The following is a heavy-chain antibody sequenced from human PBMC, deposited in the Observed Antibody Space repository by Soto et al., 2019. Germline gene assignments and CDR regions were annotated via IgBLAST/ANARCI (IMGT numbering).Heavy chain of an antibody. Sequence: QVQLVQSGAEVKRPGSSVKVSCQTSGGTFRTYTINWVRQAPGQGLEWMGRIIPILDVANYAQKFQGRVTIRADNNTSTAHMELRSLRSEDTAVYYCARSIQEEIGVAGPKDIWFDPWGQGPLVTVSS. CDR1: GGTFRTYT. CDR2: IIPILDVA. CDR3: ARSIQEEIGVAGPKDIWFDP. J-gene: IGHJ5*02. D-gene: IGHD6-19*01. V-gene: IGHV1-69*02.